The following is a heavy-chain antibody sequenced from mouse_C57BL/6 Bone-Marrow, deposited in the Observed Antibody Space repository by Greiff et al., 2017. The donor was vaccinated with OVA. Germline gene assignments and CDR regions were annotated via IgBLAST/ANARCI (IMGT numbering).Heavy chain of an antibody. V-gene: IGHV1-50*01. Sequence: VQLQQSGAELVKPGASVKLSCKASGYTFTSYWMQWVKQRPGQGLEWIGEIDPSDSYTNYNQKFKGKATLTVDTSSSTAYMQLSSLTSEDSAVYYCAREGGLRRDWYFDVWGTGTTVTVSS. CDR3: AREGGLRRDWYFDV. CDR1: GYTFTSYW. CDR2: IDPSDSYT. J-gene: IGHJ1*03. D-gene: IGHD2-4*01.